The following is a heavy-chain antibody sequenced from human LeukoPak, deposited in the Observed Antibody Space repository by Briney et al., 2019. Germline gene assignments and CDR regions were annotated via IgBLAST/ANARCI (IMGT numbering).Heavy chain of an antibody. J-gene: IGHJ6*03. CDR2: IIPIVGTA. D-gene: IGHD6-19*01. CDR1: GGTFSSYA. CDR3: ASISIAVAGTRRSSYYYMDV. V-gene: IGHV1-69*05. Sequence: SVKVSCKASGGTFSSYAISWVRQAPGQGLEWMGRIIPIVGTANYAQKFQGRVTITTDESTSTAYMELSSLRSEDTAVYYCASISIAVAGTRRSSYYYMDVWGKGTTVTVSS.